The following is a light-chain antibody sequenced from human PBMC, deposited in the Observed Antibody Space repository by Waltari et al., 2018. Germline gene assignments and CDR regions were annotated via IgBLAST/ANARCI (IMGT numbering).Light chain of an antibody. V-gene: IGKV1-39*01. J-gene: IGKJ3*01. CDR1: QSISTH. CDR2: AAS. CDR3: QQSYNTPRT. Sequence: DIQMTQSPSSLSASVGDRVSITCRAMQSISTHLNWYQQKPGKAPKLLIYAASNLQSGVPSRFSGRGSETDFTLTISSLQPEDFAVYYCQQSYNTPRTFGPGTKVDIK.